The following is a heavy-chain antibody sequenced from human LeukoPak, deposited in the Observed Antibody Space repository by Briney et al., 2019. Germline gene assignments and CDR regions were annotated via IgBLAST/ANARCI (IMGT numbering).Heavy chain of an antibody. V-gene: IGHV3-23*01. CDR3: AKDHSYYGSGSYLEY. CDR2: ISGSGGST. J-gene: IGHJ4*02. Sequence: PGGSLRLSCAASGFTFSSYAMSRVRQAPGKGLEWVSAISGSGGSTYYADSVKGRFTISRDNSKNTLYLQMNSLRAEDTAVYYCAKDHSYYGSGSYLEYWGQGTLVTVSS. D-gene: IGHD3-10*01. CDR1: GFTFSSYA.